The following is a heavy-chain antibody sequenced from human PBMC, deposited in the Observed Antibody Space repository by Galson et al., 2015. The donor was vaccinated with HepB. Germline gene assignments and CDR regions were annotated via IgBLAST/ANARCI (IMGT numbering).Heavy chain of an antibody. CDR2: ISAYNSKT. V-gene: IGHV1-18*04. D-gene: IGHD2-2*02. Sequence: SVKVSCKASGYTFSIYGITWVRQAPGQGLEWMGWISAYNSKTNYAEKVQGRVTMTIDTSTSIAYMELRSLRSDDTAVYYCARDLGKDCSTTSCYTSFLYYGLDVWGQGTTVTVSS. CDR1: GYTFSIYG. J-gene: IGHJ6*02. CDR3: ARDLGKDCSTTSCYTSFLYYGLDV.